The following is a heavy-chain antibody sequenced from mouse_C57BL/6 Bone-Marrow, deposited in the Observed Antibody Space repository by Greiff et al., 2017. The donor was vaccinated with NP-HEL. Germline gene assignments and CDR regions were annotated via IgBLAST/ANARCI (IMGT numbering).Heavy chain of an antibody. Sequence: VQLQQSGAELVRPGTSVKMSCKASGYTFTNYWIGWAKQRPGHGLEWIGDIYPGGGYTNYNEKFKGKATLTADKSSSTAYMQFSSLTSEDSAIYYRARETITTVVAHWYFDVWGTGTTVTVSS. CDR3: ARETITTVVAHWYFDV. CDR2: IYPGGGYT. J-gene: IGHJ1*03. V-gene: IGHV1-63*01. CDR1: GYTFTNYW. D-gene: IGHD1-1*01.